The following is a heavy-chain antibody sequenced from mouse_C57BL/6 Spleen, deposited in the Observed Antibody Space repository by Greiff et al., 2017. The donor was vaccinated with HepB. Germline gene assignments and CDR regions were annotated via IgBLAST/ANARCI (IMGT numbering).Heavy chain of an antibody. J-gene: IGHJ4*01. Sequence: QVQLQQSGPELVKPGASVKLSCKASGYTFTSYDINWVKQRPGQGLEWIGWIYPRDGSTKYNEKFKGKATLTVDTSSSTAYMELHSLTSEDSAVYFCALIYYDYDEFLYYYAMDYWGQGTSVTVSS. V-gene: IGHV1-85*01. CDR3: ALIYYDYDEFLYYYAMDY. CDR2: IYPRDGST. D-gene: IGHD2-4*01. CDR1: GYTFTSYD.